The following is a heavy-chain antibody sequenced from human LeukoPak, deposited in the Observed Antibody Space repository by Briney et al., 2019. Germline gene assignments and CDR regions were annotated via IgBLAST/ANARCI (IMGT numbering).Heavy chain of an antibody. CDR3: ARGDYDFSFGAFDI. CDR1: GGSISSGSYY. V-gene: IGHV4-61*02. Sequence: SETLSLTCTVSGGSISSGSYYWSWIRQPAGKGLEWIGRIYTSGSTNYNPSLKSRVTISVDTSKNQFSLKLSSVTAADTAVYYCARGDYDFSFGAFDIWGQGTMVTVSS. D-gene: IGHD3-3*01. J-gene: IGHJ3*02. CDR2: IYTSGST.